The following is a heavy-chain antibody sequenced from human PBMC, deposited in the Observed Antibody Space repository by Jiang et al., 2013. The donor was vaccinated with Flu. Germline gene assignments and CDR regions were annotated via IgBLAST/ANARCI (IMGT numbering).Heavy chain of an antibody. V-gene: IGHV4-59*01. CDR2: IYYSGST. CDR1: GGSISSYY. D-gene: IGHD3-9*01. Sequence: GLVKPSETLSLTCTVSGGSISSYYWSWIRQPPGKGLEWIGYIYYSGSTNYNPSLKSRVTISVDTSKNQFSLKLSSVTAADTAVYYCARGDYDILTGSAGFDYWGQGTLVTVSS. CDR3: ARGDYDILTGSAGFDY. J-gene: IGHJ4*02.